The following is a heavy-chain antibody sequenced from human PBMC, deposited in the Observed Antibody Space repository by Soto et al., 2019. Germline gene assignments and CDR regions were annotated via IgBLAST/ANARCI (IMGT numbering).Heavy chain of an antibody. V-gene: IGHV4-31*03. CDR3: ARSVAP. CDR2: IYYSGST. J-gene: IGHJ5*02. D-gene: IGHD2-21*01. CDR1: GGSINSGGYS. Sequence: PSWTMSLTCTVSGGSINSGGYSWTWIRQHQGKGLEWIGYIYYSGSTYYNPSLKSRVTISVDTSKNQFSLKLSSVTDADTAVYYCARSVAPLGQGTLDTGSS.